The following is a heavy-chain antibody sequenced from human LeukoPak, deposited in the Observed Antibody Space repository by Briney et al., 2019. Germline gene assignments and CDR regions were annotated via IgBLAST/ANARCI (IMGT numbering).Heavy chain of an antibody. CDR1: GFTFDDYA. CDR2: ISWNSGSI. D-gene: IGHD6-13*01. J-gene: IGHJ4*02. CDR3: AKDLYSSSWYYFDY. Sequence: GGSLRLSCAASGFTFDDYAMHWVRQAPGKGLEWVSGISWNSGSIGYADSVKGRFTISRDNAKNSLYLQMNSLRVEDTALYYCAKDLYSSSWYYFDYWGQGTLVTVSS. V-gene: IGHV3-9*01.